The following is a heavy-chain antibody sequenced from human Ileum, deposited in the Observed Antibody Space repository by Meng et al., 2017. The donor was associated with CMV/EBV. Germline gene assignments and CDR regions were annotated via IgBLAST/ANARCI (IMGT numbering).Heavy chain of an antibody. D-gene: IGHD6-13*01. Sequence: QARLQESGPGLVKPSETLSLTCTVSRGSISSDYWSWIRQPAGKGLEWIGRIYTSGSTNYNPSLKSRVTMSVDTSKTQFSLKLSSVTAADTAVYYCARGPYSSSWSSFDYWGQGTLVTVSS. CDR3: ARGPYSSSWSSFDY. CDR2: IYTSGST. CDR1: RGSISSDY. J-gene: IGHJ4*02. V-gene: IGHV4-4*07.